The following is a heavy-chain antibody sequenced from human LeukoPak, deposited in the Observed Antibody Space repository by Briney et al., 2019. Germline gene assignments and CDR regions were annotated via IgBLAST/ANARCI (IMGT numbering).Heavy chain of an antibody. V-gene: IGHV1-2*02. J-gene: IGHJ4*02. Sequence: ASVKVSCKASGYTFTGYYMHWLRQAPGEGLEWMGWINPNSGGTNYAQKFQGRVTITRDTSISTAYMELSRLTSDDTAVYYCATGYYDSSGFVDYWGQGTLVTVSS. CDR3: ATGYYDSSGFVDY. CDR1: GYTFTGYY. CDR2: INPNSGGT. D-gene: IGHD3-22*01.